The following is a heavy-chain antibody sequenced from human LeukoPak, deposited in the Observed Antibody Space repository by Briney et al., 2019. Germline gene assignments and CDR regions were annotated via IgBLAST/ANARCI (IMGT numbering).Heavy chain of an antibody. CDR3: ARERRDILTGYSDAFDI. D-gene: IGHD3-9*01. Sequence: SETLSLTCTVSGGSISSSNYYWGWIRQPPGKGLEWIGSIYYSGSTYYSPSLKSRVTISVDTSKNQFSLKLSSVTAADTAVYYCARERRDILTGYSDAFDIWGQGTMVTVSS. CDR1: GGSISSSNYY. V-gene: IGHV4-39*07. J-gene: IGHJ3*02. CDR2: IYYSGST.